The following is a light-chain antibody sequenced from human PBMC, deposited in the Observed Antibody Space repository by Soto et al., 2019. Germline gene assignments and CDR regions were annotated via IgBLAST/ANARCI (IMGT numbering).Light chain of an antibody. CDR3: QQYSNWPPAIT. CDR2: GSS. Sequence: EIMLTQSPTPPSVSPGEKAAPSCRAIETVSTNLAWFQRKAGQPPRLLIYGSSTRATGVPDRFSGSGSGTEFALIISSLQSEDVAVYYCQQYSNWPPAITFGQGTRLEI. CDR1: ETVSTN. V-gene: IGKV3-15*01. J-gene: IGKJ5*01.